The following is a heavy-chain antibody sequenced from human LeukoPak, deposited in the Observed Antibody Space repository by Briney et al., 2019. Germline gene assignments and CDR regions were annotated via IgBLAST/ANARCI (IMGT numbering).Heavy chain of an antibody. J-gene: IGHJ4*02. CDR1: GFTFTNYW. CDR2: IEQDGSDK. V-gene: IGHV3-7*01. D-gene: IGHD1-26*01. Sequence: GGSLRLSCAVSGFTFTNYWMTWVRQAPGKGLEWVANIEQDGSDKYYVDSVVGRFTISRDNAQNLLYLHMNSLRAEDTGLYYCAKSGGFFDTWGQGTLVTVSS. CDR3: AKSGGFFDT.